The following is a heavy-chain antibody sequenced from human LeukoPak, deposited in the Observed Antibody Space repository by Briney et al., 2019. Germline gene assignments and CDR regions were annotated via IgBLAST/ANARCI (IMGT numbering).Heavy chain of an antibody. CDR1: GFTFSRYA. Sequence: GGSLRLSCAASGFTFSRYAMSWVRPAPGKGLEWVSAISGSGGSTYYADSVKGRFTISRDNSKNTLYLQMNSLRAEDTAVYYCANGPGGAVAGTYYFDYWGQGTLVTVSS. D-gene: IGHD6-19*01. J-gene: IGHJ4*02. CDR3: ANGPGGAVAGTYYFDY. CDR2: ISGSGGST. V-gene: IGHV3-23*01.